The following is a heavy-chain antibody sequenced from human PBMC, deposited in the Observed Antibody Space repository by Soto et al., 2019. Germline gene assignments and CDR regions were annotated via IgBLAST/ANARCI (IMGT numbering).Heavy chain of an antibody. CDR3: ARYSRYCTDSGGSIARNAVGV. CDR1: HFSVTNNKY. D-gene: IGHD2-8*01. Sequence: QVLLQESGPGLVKPSGTLSLTCTVSHFSVTNNKYWSLVRQSPGKPLEWIGEIDHGGTTYYNPSLRSPVSMSMDKSKNQISMILTSVTAAGTAVDYCARYSRYCTDSGGSIARNAVGVWGQGTLVTVSS. V-gene: IGHV4-4*02. J-gene: IGHJ3*01. CDR2: IDHGGTT.